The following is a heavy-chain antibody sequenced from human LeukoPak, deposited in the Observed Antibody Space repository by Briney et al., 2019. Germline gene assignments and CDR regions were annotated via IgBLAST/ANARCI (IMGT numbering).Heavy chain of an antibody. J-gene: IGHJ4*02. CDR3: ARHLSSVTSCPNY. D-gene: IGHD2-2*01. V-gene: IGHV5-51*01. Sequence: GESLKISSNGAGYSITSYWIDWVRPTAEKGLEYMCIIYPGDCRTTYSPSFQGQVTISVDKSFNTAYLQWSSLKASDSALYYCARHLSSVTSCPNYWGQGTLVTVSS. CDR2: IYPGDCRT. CDR1: GYSITSYW.